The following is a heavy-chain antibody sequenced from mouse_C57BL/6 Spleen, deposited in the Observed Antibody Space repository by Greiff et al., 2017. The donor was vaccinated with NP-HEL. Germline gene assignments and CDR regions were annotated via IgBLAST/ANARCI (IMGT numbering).Heavy chain of an antibody. D-gene: IGHD1-1*01. CDR1: GYTFTSYG. J-gene: IGHJ4*01. Sequence: VQLKQSGAELVRPGSSVKMSCKTSGYTFTSYGINWVKQRPGQGLEWIGYIYIGNGYTEYNEKFKGKATLTSDTSSRTAYMQLSSLTSENSAIYFCARLITTDLYAMDYGGQGTSVTVSS. CDR3: ARLITTDLYAMDY. V-gene: IGHV1-58*01. CDR2: IYIGNGYT.